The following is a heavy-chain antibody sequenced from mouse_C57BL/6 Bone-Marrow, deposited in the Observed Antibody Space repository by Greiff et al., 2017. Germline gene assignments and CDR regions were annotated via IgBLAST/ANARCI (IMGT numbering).Heavy chain of an antibody. Sequence: VQLQESGAELARPGASVKLSCKASGYTFTSYGISWVKQRTGQGLEWIGEIYPRSGNTYYNEKFKGKATLTADKSSSTAYMELRSLTSEDSAVYFCARLITTVVATRFAYWGQGTLVTVSA. CDR2: IYPRSGNT. J-gene: IGHJ3*01. V-gene: IGHV1-81*01. CDR1: GYTFTSYG. D-gene: IGHD1-1*01. CDR3: ARLITTVVATRFAY.